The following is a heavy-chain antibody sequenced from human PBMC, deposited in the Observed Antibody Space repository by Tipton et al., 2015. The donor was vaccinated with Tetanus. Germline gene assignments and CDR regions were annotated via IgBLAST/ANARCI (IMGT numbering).Heavy chain of an antibody. CDR1: GDSISSGGYY. V-gene: IGHV4-31*03. Sequence: LSLTCTVAGDSISSGGYYWNWVRQNPGKGLEWLGYIFSGGTTFYSPSLNGRVSMSLDTSKNLFALRLASVTAADSAVYYCASDRQPDRISGAFRGYDALDIWGPGALVTVSS. CDR3: ASDRQPDRISGAFRGYDALDI. D-gene: IGHD1-26*01. CDR2: IFSGGTT. J-gene: IGHJ3*02.